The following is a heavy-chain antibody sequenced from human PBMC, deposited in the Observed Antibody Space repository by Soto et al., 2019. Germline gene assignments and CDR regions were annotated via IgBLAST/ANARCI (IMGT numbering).Heavy chain of an antibody. CDR1: GFSFTTYG. CDR2: ISSTGLYT. J-gene: IGHJ5*02. V-gene: IGHV3-23*01. Sequence: GGSLRLSCAASGFSFTTYGMSWVRQAPGKGLEWVSDISSTGLYTYLADSVKGRFTISRDNSENTLYLQMNSLRVDDTAVYFCTKSWLFEKNWFDPWGQGTLVTVSS. D-gene: IGHD3-22*01. CDR3: TKSWLFEKNWFDP.